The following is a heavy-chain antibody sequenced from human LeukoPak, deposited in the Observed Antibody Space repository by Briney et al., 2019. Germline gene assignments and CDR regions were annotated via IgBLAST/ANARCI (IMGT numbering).Heavy chain of an antibody. CDR3: ARQGLYPVMATTTQRPFDY. D-gene: IGHD5-24*01. V-gene: IGHV4-39*01. J-gene: IGHJ4*02. CDR2: IYYSGST. Sequence: SETLSLTCTVSGGSISSSSYYWGWIRQPPGKGLEWIGSIYYSGSTYYNPSLKSRVTISVDTSKNQFSLKLSSVTAADTAVYYCARQGLYPVMATTTQRPFDYWGQGTLVTVSS. CDR1: GGSISSSSYY.